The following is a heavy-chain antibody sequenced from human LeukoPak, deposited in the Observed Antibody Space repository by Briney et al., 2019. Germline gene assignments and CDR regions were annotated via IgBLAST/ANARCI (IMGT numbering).Heavy chain of an antibody. V-gene: IGHV4-34*01. CDR3: ARVSHRGYCSSTSCQGWFDP. D-gene: IGHD2-2*01. Sequence: SETLSLTCAVYGGSFSGYYWSWIRQPPGKGLEWIGEINHSGSTNYNPSLKSRVTISVDTSKNQFSLKLSSVTAADTAVYYCARVSHRGYCSSTSCQGWFDPWGQGTLVTVSS. CDR2: INHSGST. J-gene: IGHJ5*02. CDR1: GGSFSGYY.